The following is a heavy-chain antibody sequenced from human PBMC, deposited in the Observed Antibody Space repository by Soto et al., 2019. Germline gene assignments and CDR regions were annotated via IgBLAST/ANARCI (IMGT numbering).Heavy chain of an antibody. J-gene: IGHJ3*02. Sequence: PGGSLRLSCAASGFTFSNAWMSWVRQAPGKGLEWVGRIKSKTDGGTTDYAAPVKGRFTISRDDSKNTLYLQMNSLKTEDTAVYYCTTEYYYSSGYYFFDIWGQGTMVTVSS. D-gene: IGHD3-22*01. CDR1: GFTFSNAW. CDR3: TTEYYYSSGYYFFDI. CDR2: IKSKTDGGTT. V-gene: IGHV3-15*01.